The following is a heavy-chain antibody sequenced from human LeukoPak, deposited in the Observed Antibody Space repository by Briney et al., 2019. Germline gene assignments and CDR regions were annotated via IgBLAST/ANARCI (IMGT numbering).Heavy chain of an antibody. CDR1: GFTFSDYY. D-gene: IGHD6-13*01. CDR2: ISSSGSTI. V-gene: IGHV3-11*04. CDR3: ASSGYSSSWYYFDY. J-gene: IGHJ4*02. Sequence: GGSLRLSCAASGFTFSDYYMSWIRQAPGEGLEWVSYISSSGSTIYYADSVKGRFTISRNNAKNSLYLQMNSLRAEDTAVYYCASSGYSSSWYYFDYWGQGTLVTVSS.